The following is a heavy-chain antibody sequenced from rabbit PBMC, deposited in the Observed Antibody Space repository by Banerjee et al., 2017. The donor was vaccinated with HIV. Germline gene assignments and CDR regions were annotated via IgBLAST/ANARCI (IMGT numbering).Heavy chain of an antibody. D-gene: IGHD8-1*01. Sequence: SNKYVICWVRQAPGKGLEWIACINTSSGNTVYANWAKGRFTISKTSSTTVTLQMASLTAADTATYFCARDYVGGGYAFNLWGQGTLVTVS. CDR1: SNKYV. V-gene: IGHV1S45*01. CDR3: ARDYVGGGYAFNL. CDR2: INTSSGNT. J-gene: IGHJ4*01.